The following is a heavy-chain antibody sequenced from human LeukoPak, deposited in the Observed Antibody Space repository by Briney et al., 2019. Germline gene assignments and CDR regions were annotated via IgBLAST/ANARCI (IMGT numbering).Heavy chain of an antibody. CDR3: ARLETGSLGYYFDY. D-gene: IGHD1-14*01. Sequence: GESLMISCKGSGYSFTNYWIGWVRQMPGKGLEWMGMIYPGDSDTRYSPSFQGQVTISADKSISTAYLQWSGLKASDTAMFYCARLETGSLGYYFDYWGQGTLVTVSS. CDR1: GYSFTNYW. V-gene: IGHV5-51*01. CDR2: IYPGDSDT. J-gene: IGHJ4*02.